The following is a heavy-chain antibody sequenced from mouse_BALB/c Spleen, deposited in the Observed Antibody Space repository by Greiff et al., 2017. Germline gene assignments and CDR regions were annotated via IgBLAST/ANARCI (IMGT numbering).Heavy chain of an antibody. Sequence: VQLQESGPELVKPGASVKISCKASGYAFSSSWMNWVKQRPGQGLEWIGRIYPGDGDTNYNGKFKGKATLTADKSSSTAYMQLSSLTSVDSAVYFCARAPDGYYVDWYFDVWGAGTTVTVSS. CDR3: ARAPDGYYVDWYFDV. V-gene: IGHV1-82*01. CDR2: IYPGDGDT. D-gene: IGHD2-3*01. CDR1: GYAFSSSW. J-gene: IGHJ1*01.